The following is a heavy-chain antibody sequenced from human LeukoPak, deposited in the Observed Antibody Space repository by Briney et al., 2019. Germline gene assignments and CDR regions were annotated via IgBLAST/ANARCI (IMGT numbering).Heavy chain of an antibody. D-gene: IGHD4-17*01. J-gene: IGHJ3*02. Sequence: SVKVSCKASGGTFSSYAISWVRQAPGQGLEWMGRIIPIFGTANYAQKFQGRVTITTDESTSTAYMELSSLRSEDTAVYYCARPITDSGDYGPSYDAFDIWGQGTMVTVSS. CDR1: GGTFSSYA. V-gene: IGHV1-69*05. CDR2: IIPIFGTA. CDR3: ARPITDSGDYGPSYDAFDI.